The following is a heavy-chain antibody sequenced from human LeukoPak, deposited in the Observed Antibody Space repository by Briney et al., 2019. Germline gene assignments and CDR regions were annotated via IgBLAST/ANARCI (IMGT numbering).Heavy chain of an antibody. J-gene: IGHJ4*02. D-gene: IGHD5-24*01. CDR1: ALDFHGYH. CDR3: AKDRDGADRIIL. Sequence: GSGEVSWQGCALDFHGYHNQWGGMGPGKGAEGMGRLNPNTGHAVYAFKFQGRVTITRDTSSSTAYMEVTRLTSDDTALYYCAKDRDGADRIILWGQGTLVTVSS. V-gene: IGHV1-2*06. CDR2: LNPNTGHA.